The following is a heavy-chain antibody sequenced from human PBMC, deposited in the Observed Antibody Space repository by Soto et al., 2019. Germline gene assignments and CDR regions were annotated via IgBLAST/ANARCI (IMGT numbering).Heavy chain of an antibody. CDR3: VRDRRGGACDS. CDR2: ITRTGTTI. CDR1: GFTFSTYD. J-gene: IGHJ3*02. Sequence: PGGSLRLSCAASGFTFSTYDMNWVRQAPGKGLEWLSFITRTGTTIYYADSVKGRFTISRDNAKKSLYLQMNSLRAEDTAVYYCVRDRRGGACDSWGQGTMVTVSS. V-gene: IGHV3-48*01. D-gene: IGHD3-10*01.